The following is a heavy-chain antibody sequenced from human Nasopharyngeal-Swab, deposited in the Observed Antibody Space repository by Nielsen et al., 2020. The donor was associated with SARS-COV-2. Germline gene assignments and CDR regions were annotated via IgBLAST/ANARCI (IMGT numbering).Heavy chain of an antibody. CDR1: GFTFSSYA. D-gene: IGHD7-27*01. CDR3: ARALWGSYYYGMDV. V-gene: IGHV3-30*04. Sequence: LSLTGAASGFTFSSYAMHWVRQAPGKGLEWVAVISYDGSNKYYADSVKGRFTISRDNSKNTLYLQMNSLRAEDTAVYYCARALWGSYYYGMDVWGQGTTVTVSS. CDR2: ISYDGSNK. J-gene: IGHJ6*02.